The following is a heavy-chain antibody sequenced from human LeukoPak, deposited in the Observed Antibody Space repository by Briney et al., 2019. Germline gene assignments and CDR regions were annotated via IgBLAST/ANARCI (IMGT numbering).Heavy chain of an antibody. CDR1: GFTFSSYA. CDR2: INNSGTDT. CDR3: AAAVNTGRAEHY. V-gene: IGHV3-23*01. J-gene: IGHJ4*02. D-gene: IGHD4-17*01. Sequence: GGSLRLSCAASGFTFSSYAMTWVRQAPGKGLEWVSSINNSGTDTYYEDSVKGRFTVSRDNSKNTLFLHINSLSAEDTAVYYCAAAVNTGRAEHYWGQGTLVTVSS.